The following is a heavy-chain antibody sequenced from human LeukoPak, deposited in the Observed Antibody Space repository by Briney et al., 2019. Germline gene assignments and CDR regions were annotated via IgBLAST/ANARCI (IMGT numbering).Heavy chain of an antibody. Sequence: ASVKVSCKASGYTFTSYGISWVRQAPGQGLEWMGWISTYNGNTNYAQKLQGRVTMTTDTSTSTAYMELRSLRSDDTAVYYCAAGYCSSTSCSEFDHWGQGTLVTVSS. CDR3: AAGYCSSTSCSEFDH. CDR1: GYTFTSYG. D-gene: IGHD2-2*03. J-gene: IGHJ4*02. V-gene: IGHV1-18*01. CDR2: ISTYNGNT.